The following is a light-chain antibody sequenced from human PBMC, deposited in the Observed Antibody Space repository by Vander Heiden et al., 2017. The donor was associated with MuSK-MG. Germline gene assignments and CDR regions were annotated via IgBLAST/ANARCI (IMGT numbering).Light chain of an antibody. CDR1: QTISRY. CDR2: TAS. Sequence: DIQMTQSPSSLSASVGDRVTITCRASQTISRYLNWYQQKPGNAPKLLIYTASSLQSGVPSRFGGSGSGTDFTLTISRLQPEDFATYYCQQGDSNPQTFGQGTKVEIK. J-gene: IGKJ1*01. V-gene: IGKV1-39*01. CDR3: QQGDSNPQT.